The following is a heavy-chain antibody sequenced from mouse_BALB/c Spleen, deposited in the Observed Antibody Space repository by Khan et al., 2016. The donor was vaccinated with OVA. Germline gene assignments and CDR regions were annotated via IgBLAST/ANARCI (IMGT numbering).Heavy chain of an antibody. CDR2: ISYRGNT. V-gene: IGHV3-2*02. J-gene: IGHJ2*01. CDR3: ARVYGGDIDY. CDR1: GFSITSDYV. D-gene: IGHD3-3*01. Sequence: VQLQESGPGLVKPSQSLSLTCTVTGFSITSDYVWNWIRHFPGNKLEWMGFISYRGNTNCNPSLKSIITITRYTSKNQFILQLNSVTTKDTATYYCARVYGGDIDYWGQGTTLTVSS.